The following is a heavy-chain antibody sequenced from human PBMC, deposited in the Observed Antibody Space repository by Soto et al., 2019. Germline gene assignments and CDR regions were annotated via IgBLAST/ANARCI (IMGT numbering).Heavy chain of an antibody. J-gene: IGHJ4*02. Sequence: WSLRLSCAASGFTFSSYAMHWVRQAPGKGLEWVAVISYDGSNKYYADSVKGRFTISRDNSKNTLYLQMNSLRAEDTAVYYCAEPIGGVYWGQGTLVTVSS. D-gene: IGHD2-8*01. V-gene: IGHV3-30-3*01. CDR3: AEPIGGVY. CDR2: ISYDGSNK. CDR1: GFTFSSYA.